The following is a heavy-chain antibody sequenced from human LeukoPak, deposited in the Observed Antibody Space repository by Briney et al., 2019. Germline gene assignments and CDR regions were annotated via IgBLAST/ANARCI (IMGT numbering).Heavy chain of an antibody. CDR2: IYYSGST. CDR1: GGSISSSSYY. Sequence: SETLSLTCTVSGGSISSSSYYWGWIRQPPGKGLEWIGSIYYSGSTYYNPSLNSRVTISVDTSKNQFSLKLSSVTAADTAVYYCARVAMYYDSSARDWFDPWGQGTLVTVSS. CDR3: ARVAMYYDSSARDWFDP. V-gene: IGHV4-39*07. J-gene: IGHJ5*02. D-gene: IGHD3-22*01.